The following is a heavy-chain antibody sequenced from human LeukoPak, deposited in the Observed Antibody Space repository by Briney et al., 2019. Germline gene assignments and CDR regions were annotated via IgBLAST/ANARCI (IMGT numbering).Heavy chain of an antibody. V-gene: IGHV3-23*01. D-gene: IGHD4-17*01. CDR2: ISGSGDNT. Sequence: GGSLRLSCAASGFTFSSYAMNWVRQAPGKGLEWVSGISGSGDNTYYADSVKGRFTISRDSSKNTLYLQMNSLRADDTAVYYCAKKNGDYVTYHFDYWGQGSLVTVSS. CDR3: AKKNGDYVTYHFDY. CDR1: GFTFSSYA. J-gene: IGHJ4*02.